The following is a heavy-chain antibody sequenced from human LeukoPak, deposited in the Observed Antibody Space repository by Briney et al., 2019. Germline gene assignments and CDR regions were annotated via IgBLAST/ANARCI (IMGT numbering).Heavy chain of an antibody. CDR2: IYYSGST. J-gene: IGHJ1*01. CDR3: ARSITSGWYGDFQH. CDR1: GGXMSGYF. Sequence: SETLSLTCTVSGGXMSGYFWSWIRQPPGKGLEWIGYIYYSGSTNYNPSLKSRVTISVDTSKNQFSLKLSSVAAADTAVYYCARSITSGWYGDFQHWGQGTLVTVSS. D-gene: IGHD6-13*01. V-gene: IGHV4-59*01.